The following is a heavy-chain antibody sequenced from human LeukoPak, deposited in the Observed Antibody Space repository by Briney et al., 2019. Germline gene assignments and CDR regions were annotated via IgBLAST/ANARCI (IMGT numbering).Heavy chain of an antibody. Sequence: GGSLRLSCEASGFTFDDYGMTWVRQAPGKGLEWVSVIHSGGSTYYADSVKGRFTISRDNSKNTVYLQLNNLRVEDTAVYYCARYHTALNYWGQGTLVTASS. D-gene: IGHD5-18*01. CDR2: IHSGGST. CDR1: GFTFDDYG. V-gene: IGHV3-53*01. CDR3: ARYHTALNY. J-gene: IGHJ4*02.